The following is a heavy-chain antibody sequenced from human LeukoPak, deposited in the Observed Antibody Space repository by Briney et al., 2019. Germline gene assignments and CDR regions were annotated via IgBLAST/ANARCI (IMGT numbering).Heavy chain of an antibody. D-gene: IGHD3-10*01. CDR3: ARAPGLSPFGSFDI. J-gene: IGHJ3*02. CDR2: IYTSGST. Sequence: SETLSLTCTVSGGSISSGSYYWSWIRQPAGKGLEWIGRIYTSGSTNYNPSLESRVTISVDTSKNQFSLKLSSVTAADTAVYYCARAPGLSPFGSFDIWGQGTMVTVSS. CDR1: GGSISSGSYY. V-gene: IGHV4-61*02.